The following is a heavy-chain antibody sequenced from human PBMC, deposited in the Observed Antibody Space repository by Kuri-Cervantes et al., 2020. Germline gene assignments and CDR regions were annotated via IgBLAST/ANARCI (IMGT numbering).Heavy chain of an antibody. CDR1: GFTFSSYD. CDR3: ARDRSGGSFDY. Sequence: GESLKISCAASGFTFSSYDMNWVRQAPGKGLEWLSFITTRSSTTYHADSVKGRFTISRDNAKNSLYPQLNSLRDEDTAVYYCARDRSGGSFDYWGQGTLVTVSS. V-gene: IGHV3-48*02. D-gene: IGHD1-26*01. J-gene: IGHJ4*02. CDR2: ITTRSSTT.